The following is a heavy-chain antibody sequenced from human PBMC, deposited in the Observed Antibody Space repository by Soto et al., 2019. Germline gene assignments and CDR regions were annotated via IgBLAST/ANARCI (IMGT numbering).Heavy chain of an antibody. D-gene: IGHD2-2*03. CDR3: ARLNGYCISTNCHGYYGMDV. J-gene: IGHJ6*02. CDR2: MYSSENT. Sequence: SETLSLTCSVSGGFVSSSSYSWGWIRQSPGKGLEWIGTMYSSENTYYNPSLLSRVTISVDTSKNEFSLRLSSVTAADTAVYYCARLNGYCISTNCHGYYGMDVWGQGNTVTVSS. V-gene: IGHV4-39*01. CDR1: GGFVSSSSYS.